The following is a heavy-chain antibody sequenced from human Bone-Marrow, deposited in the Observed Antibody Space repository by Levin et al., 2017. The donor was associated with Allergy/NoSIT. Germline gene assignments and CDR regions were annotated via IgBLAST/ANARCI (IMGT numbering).Heavy chain of an antibody. CDR3: AKDDGTAYYSFDS. V-gene: IGHV3-23*01. J-gene: IGHJ4*02. CDR1: GFTFSTYA. D-gene: IGHD1-26*01. CDR2: VSDGGDYT. Sequence: ASVKVSCAASGFTFSTYAMNWVRQAPGQGLEWVSSVSDGGDYTFYADSVKGRFTISRDNSKNTLYLQMNSLRAEDTALYYCAKDDGTAYYSFDSWGQGTLVTVSS.